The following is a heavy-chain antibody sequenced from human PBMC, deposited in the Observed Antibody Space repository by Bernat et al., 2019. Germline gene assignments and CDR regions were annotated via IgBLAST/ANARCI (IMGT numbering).Heavy chain of an antibody. D-gene: IGHD6-19*01. J-gene: IGHJ3*02. V-gene: IGHV3-23*01. CDR1: GFTFSSYA. CDR2: ISGSGGST. Sequence: EVQLLESGGGLVQPGGSLRLSCAASGFTFSSYAMSWVRQAPGKGLEWVSAISGSGGSTYYADSVQGRFTISRDNSKNTLYLQMNSLRAEDTAVYYCAKDLRVAVAADDHDAFDIWGQGTIVTVSS. CDR3: AKDLRVAVAADDHDAFDI.